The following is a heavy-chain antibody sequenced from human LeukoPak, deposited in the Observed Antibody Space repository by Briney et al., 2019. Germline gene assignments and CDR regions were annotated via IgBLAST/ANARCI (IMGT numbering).Heavy chain of an antibody. CDR1: GYTFTSYG. D-gene: IGHD3-22*01. CDR3: ARVETGRPDYYDSSGYYNYYYYYMDV. V-gene: IGHV1-18*01. Sequence: ASVKVSCKASGYTFTSYGISWVRQAPGQGLEWMGWISAYNGNTNYAQKLQGRVTMTTDTSTSTAYMELRSLRSDDTAVYYCARVETGRPDYYDSSGYYNYYYYYMDVWGKGTTVTVSS. J-gene: IGHJ6*03. CDR2: ISAYNGNT.